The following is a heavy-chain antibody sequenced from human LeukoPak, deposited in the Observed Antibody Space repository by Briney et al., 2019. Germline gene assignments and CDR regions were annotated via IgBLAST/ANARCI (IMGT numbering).Heavy chain of an antibody. CDR3: ARVRGYSYGAVKDDAFDI. Sequence: SETLSLTCTVSGGSISSSSYYWGWIRQPPGKGLEWIGSTYYSGSTGSTYYNPSFKSRVTILIDTSKNQFSLKLSSVTAADTAVYYCARVRGYSYGAVKDDAFDIWGQGTMVTVSS. CDR2: TYYSGSTGST. D-gene: IGHD5-18*01. CDR1: GGSISSSSYY. V-gene: IGHV4-39*07. J-gene: IGHJ3*02.